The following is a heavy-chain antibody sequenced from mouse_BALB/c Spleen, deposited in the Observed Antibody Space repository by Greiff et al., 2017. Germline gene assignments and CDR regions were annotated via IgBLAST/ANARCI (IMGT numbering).Heavy chain of an antibody. Sequence: VQRVESGPGLVQPSQSLSITCTVSGFSLTSYGVHWVRQSPGKGLEWLGVIWSGGSTDYNAAFISRLSISKDNSKSQVFFKMNSLQANDTAIYYCARNYDYIYAMDYWGQGTSVTVSS. CDR3: ARNYDYIYAMDY. CDR1: GFSLTSYG. V-gene: IGHV2-2*02. CDR2: IWSGGST. D-gene: IGHD2-4*01. J-gene: IGHJ4*01.